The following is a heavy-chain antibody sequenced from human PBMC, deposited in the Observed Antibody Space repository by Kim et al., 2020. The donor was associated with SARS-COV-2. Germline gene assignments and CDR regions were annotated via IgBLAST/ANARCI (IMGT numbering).Heavy chain of an antibody. J-gene: IGHJ6*02. CDR3: ALAAERGMDV. V-gene: IGHV5-51*01. Sequence: DTTYRPSFQAQVTISADKSISTAYLQWSSLKASDTAMYYCALAAERGMDVWGQGTTVTVSS. CDR2: DT. D-gene: IGHD1-1*01.